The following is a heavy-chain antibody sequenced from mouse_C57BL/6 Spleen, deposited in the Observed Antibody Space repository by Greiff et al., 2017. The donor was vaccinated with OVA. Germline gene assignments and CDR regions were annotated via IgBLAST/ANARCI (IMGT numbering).Heavy chain of an antibody. Sequence: VQRVESGTELVKPGASVKLSCKASGYTFTSYWMHWVKQRPGQGLEWIGNINPSNGGTNYNEKFKSKATLTVDKSSSTAYMQLSSLTSEDSAVYYCAPYDYDAWFAYWGQGTLVTVSA. CDR3: APYDYDAWFAY. D-gene: IGHD2-4*01. CDR1: GYTFTSYW. CDR2: INPSNGGT. V-gene: IGHV1-53*01. J-gene: IGHJ3*01.